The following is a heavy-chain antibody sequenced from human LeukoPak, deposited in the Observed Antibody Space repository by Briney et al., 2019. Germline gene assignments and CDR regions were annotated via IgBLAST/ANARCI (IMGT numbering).Heavy chain of an antibody. CDR1: GGSISISSYY. Sequence: PSETLSLTCTVSGGSISISSYYWGWIRQPLGKGLEWIGSIYYSGSTYYNPSLKSRVTISVDTSKNQFSLKLSSVTAADTAVYYCARQFMSAFDIWGQGTMVTVSS. CDR2: IYYSGST. V-gene: IGHV4-39*01. D-gene: IGHD3-16*01. CDR3: ARQFMSAFDI. J-gene: IGHJ3*02.